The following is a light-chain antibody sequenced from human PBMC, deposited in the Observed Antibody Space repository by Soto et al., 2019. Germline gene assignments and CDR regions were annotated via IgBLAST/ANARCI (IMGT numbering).Light chain of an antibody. J-gene: IGLJ3*02. CDR3: AAWDDSLSGEV. Sequence: QSVLTQLPSASGTPGQRVTISCSGGRSNIGSNYVYWYQQLPGTAPKLLISSNNQRPSGVPDRFSGSKSGTSASLAISGLRSEDEADYYCAAWDDSLSGEVFGGGTKLTVL. V-gene: IGLV1-47*01. CDR1: RSNIGSNY. CDR2: SNN.